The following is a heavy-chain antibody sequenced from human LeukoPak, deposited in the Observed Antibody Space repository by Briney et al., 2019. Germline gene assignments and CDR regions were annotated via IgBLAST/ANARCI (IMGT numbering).Heavy chain of an antibody. Sequence: GGSLSLSCAASGFTFSSYEMNGFGQAPGRGLEWVPGINWNGSITGYADSVKGRFTISRDNAKNSLYLQMNSLRAEDTALYYCARVYLSQQLVPGLDYWGQGTLVTVSS. J-gene: IGHJ4*02. CDR3: ARVYLSQQLVPGLDY. CDR1: GFTFSSYE. CDR2: INWNGSIT. V-gene: IGHV3-20*04. D-gene: IGHD6-13*01.